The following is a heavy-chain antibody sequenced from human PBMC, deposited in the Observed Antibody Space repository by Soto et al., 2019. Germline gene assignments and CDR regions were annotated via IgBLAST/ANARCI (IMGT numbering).Heavy chain of an antibody. CDR3: ARFMLATIRVNDAFYI. CDR2: IYYSGST. V-gene: IGHV4-59*01. CDR1: GGSISSYY. D-gene: IGHD5-12*01. J-gene: IGHJ3*02. Sequence: SETLSLTCTVSGGSISSYYWSWIRQPPGKGLEWIGYIYYSGSTNYNPSLKSRVTISVDTSKNQFSLKLSSVTAADTAVYYCARFMLATIRVNDAFYIWGQGTMVTVSS.